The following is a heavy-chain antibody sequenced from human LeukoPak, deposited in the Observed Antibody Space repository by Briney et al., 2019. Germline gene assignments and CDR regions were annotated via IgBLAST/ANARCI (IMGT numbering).Heavy chain of an antibody. CDR2: INTNTGNP. CDR3: ARDGQWLVIHY. Sequence: ASVKVSCKASGYTFTSYYIHWVRQAPGQGLEWMGWINTNTGNPTYAQGFTGRFVFSLDTSVSTAYLQISSLKAEDTAVYYCARDGQWLVIHYWGQGTLVTVSS. D-gene: IGHD6-19*01. CDR1: GYTFTSYY. J-gene: IGHJ4*02. V-gene: IGHV7-4-1*02.